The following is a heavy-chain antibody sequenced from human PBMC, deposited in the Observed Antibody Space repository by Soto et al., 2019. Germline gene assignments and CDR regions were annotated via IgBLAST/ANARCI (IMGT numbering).Heavy chain of an antibody. CDR1: GYSFTSYW. CDR2: IYPGDSDT. D-gene: IGHD3-3*01. V-gene: IGHV5-51*01. CDR3: ARLDITIFGVVLTDAFDI. Sequence: PGESLKISCKGSGYSFTSYWIGWVRQMPGKGLEWMGIIYPGDSDTRYSPSFQGQVTISADKSISTAYLQWSSLKASDTAMYYCARLDITIFGVVLTDAFDIWGQGTMVTVS. J-gene: IGHJ3*02.